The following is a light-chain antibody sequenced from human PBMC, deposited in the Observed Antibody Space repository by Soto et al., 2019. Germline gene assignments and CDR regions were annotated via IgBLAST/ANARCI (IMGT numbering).Light chain of an antibody. CDR3: CSYAGTTHV. CDR2: DVS. CDR1: SSDIGGYNY. V-gene: IGLV2-11*01. Sequence: QSALTQPPSVSGSPGQSVTISCTGTSSDIGGYNYVSWYQQLPGKAPKVMIYDVSKRPSGVPDRFSGPNSGNTASLTLSGLQAEDEADYYCCSYAGTTHVFGTGTKVTVL. J-gene: IGLJ1*01.